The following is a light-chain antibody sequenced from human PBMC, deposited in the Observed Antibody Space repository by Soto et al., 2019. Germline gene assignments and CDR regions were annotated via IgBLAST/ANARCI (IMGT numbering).Light chain of an antibody. CDR3: QQYFNAPWT. J-gene: IGKJ1*01. CDR2: WAS. V-gene: IGKV4-1*01. CDR1: QSLLYRSKNKDY. Sequence: DIIMTQSPESLAVSLGGRATINCKSSQSLLYRSKNKDYLAWYQQKPGQTPRLLIYWASTRESGVSDRFSGSGSGTDFTLTVTSMQAEDVAVYYCQQYFNAPWTFGQGTKVEFK.